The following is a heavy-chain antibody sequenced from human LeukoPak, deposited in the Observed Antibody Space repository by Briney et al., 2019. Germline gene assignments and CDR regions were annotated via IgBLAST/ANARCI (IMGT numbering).Heavy chain of an antibody. D-gene: IGHD3-22*01. J-gene: IGHJ4*02. V-gene: IGHV4-38-2*01. CDR2: FYHSGST. Sequence: SETLSLTCAVSGYSISSDNYWVWIRQPPGQGLEWTGGFYHSGSTYYNPSLKSRVTMSVDTSKNQFSLKLSSVTAADTAVYYCARAPRDSSSSNYMRRFDYWGQGTLVTVSS. CDR1: GYSISSDNY. CDR3: ARAPRDSSSSNYMRRFDY.